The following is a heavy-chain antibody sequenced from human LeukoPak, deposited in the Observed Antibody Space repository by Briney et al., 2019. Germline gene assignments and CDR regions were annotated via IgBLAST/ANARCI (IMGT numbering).Heavy chain of an antibody. CDR1: GGSISSYY. CDR2: IYNSVST. J-gene: IGHJ3*02. CDR3: ARLGGTGPLAAFDI. V-gene: IGHV4-59*01. D-gene: IGHD2-8*02. Sequence: SETLSLTCTDSGGSISSYYWSWIRQPPGKGLEWIGYIYNSVSTNYNPSLKSRVTMSVDTSKNQFSLKLSSVTAADTAVYYCARLGGTGPLAAFDIWGQGTMVTVSS.